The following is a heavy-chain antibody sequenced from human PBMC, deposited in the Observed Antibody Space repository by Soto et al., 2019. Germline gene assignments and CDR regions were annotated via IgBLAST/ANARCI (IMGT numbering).Heavy chain of an antibody. D-gene: IGHD1-26*01. J-gene: IGHJ4*02. CDR1: GGTFSTYA. Sequence: QVQLVQSGAEVKKPGSSVKVSCKASGGTFSTYAITWVRQAPGQGLEWLGGIIPIFGTTDYARKFQGRVTITAAECTSTVFIELSSLTYEDRAVYYGAGGVGAYYFDYWGQGTLVTVSS. CDR3: AGGVGAYYFDY. CDR2: IIPIFGTT. V-gene: IGHV1-69*01.